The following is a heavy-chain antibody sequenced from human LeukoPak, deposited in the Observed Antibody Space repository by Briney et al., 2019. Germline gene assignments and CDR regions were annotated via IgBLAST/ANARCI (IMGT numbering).Heavy chain of an antibody. D-gene: IGHD3-10*01. CDR2: IYTSGST. CDR3: ARPLTMVRGVISHFDY. V-gene: IGHV4-4*07. J-gene: IGHJ4*02. Sequence: SETLSLTCTVSGGSISSYYWSWIRRPAGKGLEWIGRIYTSGSTNYNPSLKSRVTMSVDTSKNQFSLKLSSVTAADTAMYYCARPLTMVRGVISHFDYWGQGTLVTVSS. CDR1: GGSISSYY.